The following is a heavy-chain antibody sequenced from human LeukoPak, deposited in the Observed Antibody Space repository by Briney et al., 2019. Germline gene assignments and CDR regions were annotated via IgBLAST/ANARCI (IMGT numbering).Heavy chain of an antibody. V-gene: IGHV3-64*02. Sequence: GGSLRLSCAASGFTFTNHPMHWVRQASGKRLEYVSAISPSGDWTWYADSVKGRFTISRDNSKNTMYLQMNSLRAEDTAVYYCARDKEYGSGSFDYWGQGTLVTVSS. CDR2: ISPSGDWT. J-gene: IGHJ4*02. CDR3: ARDKEYGSGSFDY. D-gene: IGHD3-10*01. CDR1: GFTFTNHP.